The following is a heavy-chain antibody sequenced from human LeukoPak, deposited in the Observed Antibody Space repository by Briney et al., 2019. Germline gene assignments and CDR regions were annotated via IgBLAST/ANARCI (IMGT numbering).Heavy chain of an antibody. Sequence: PSETLSLTCTVSGGSISSGSYYWSWIRQPAGKGLEWIGRIYTSGSTNYNPSLKSRVTIAVDTSKNQFSLKLSSVTAADTAVYYCARESPVTTFEYIFDYWGQGTLVTVSS. D-gene: IGHD2/OR15-2a*01. CDR2: IYTSGST. CDR3: ARESPVTTFEYIFDY. CDR1: GGSISSGSYY. J-gene: IGHJ4*02. V-gene: IGHV4-61*02.